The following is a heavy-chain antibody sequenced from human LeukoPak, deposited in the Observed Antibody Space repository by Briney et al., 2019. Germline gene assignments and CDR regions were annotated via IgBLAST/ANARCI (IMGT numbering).Heavy chain of an antibody. CDR3: ARGITTVTPYYFDY. J-gene: IGHJ4*02. V-gene: IGHV4-34*01. CDR1: GGSFSGYY. Sequence: SETLSLTCAVYGGSFSGYYWSWIRQAPGKGLEWIGEINHSGSTNYNPSLKSRVTISVDTSKNQFSLKLSSVTAADTAVYYCARGITTVTPYYFDYWGQGTLVTVSS. D-gene: IGHD4-17*01. CDR2: INHSGST.